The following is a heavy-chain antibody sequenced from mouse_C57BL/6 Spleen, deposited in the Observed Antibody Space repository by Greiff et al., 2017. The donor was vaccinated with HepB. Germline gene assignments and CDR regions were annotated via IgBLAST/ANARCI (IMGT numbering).Heavy chain of an antibody. J-gene: IGHJ3*01. CDR3: ARGGYDYDLFAY. D-gene: IGHD2-4*01. Sequence: VQLQESGPELVKPGASVKISCKASGYSFTSYYIHWVKQRPGQGLEWIGWIYPGSGNTKYNEKFKGKATLTADTSSSTAYMQLSSLTSEDSAVYYCARGGYDYDLFAYWGQGTLVTVSA. V-gene: IGHV1-66*01. CDR2: IYPGSGNT. CDR1: GYSFTSYY.